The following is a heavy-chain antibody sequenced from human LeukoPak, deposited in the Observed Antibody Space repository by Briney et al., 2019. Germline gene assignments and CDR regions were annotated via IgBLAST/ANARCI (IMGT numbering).Heavy chain of an antibody. Sequence: ASVKVSCKASGGTFSSYAISWVRQAPGQGLGWMGRIIPILGIANYAQKFQGRVTITADKSTSTAYMELSSLRSEDTAVYYCARASYYDSSGYAFDIWGQGTMVTVSS. CDR3: ARASYYDSSGYAFDI. D-gene: IGHD3-22*01. CDR1: GGTFSSYA. CDR2: IIPILGIA. V-gene: IGHV1-69*04. J-gene: IGHJ3*02.